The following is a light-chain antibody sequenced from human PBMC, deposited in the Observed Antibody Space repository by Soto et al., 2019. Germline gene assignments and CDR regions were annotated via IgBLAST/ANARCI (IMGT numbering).Light chain of an antibody. Sequence: DILLTQYPATLSLSPGQRATLSCGASKRISGCLAWYQQKPGQAPRLLSYEASNRATGIPVRFSGSGSGTDYNLTVSSXXPEDFAVYYCQQRRNLPWTFGQGTKVHIK. CDR3: QQRRNLPWT. CDR2: EAS. CDR1: KRISGC. V-gene: IGKV3-11*01. J-gene: IGKJ1*01.